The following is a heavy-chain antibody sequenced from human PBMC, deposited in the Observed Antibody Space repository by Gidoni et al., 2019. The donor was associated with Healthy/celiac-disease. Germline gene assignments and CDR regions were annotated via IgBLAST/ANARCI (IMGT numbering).Heavy chain of an antibody. Sequence: QVQLQESGPGLVKPSGTLSLTCAVSGGCLSSSNWWRWVRQPPGKGLVWIGEIDQSGSTNYNPSLKSLVTISVDKSKNQFSLKLSSVTAADTAVYYGALCSSDYYYGMDVWGQGTTVTVSS. CDR3: ALCSSDYYYGMDV. CDR2: IDQSGST. CDR1: GGCLSSSNW. V-gene: IGHV4-4*02. D-gene: IGHD2-15*01. J-gene: IGHJ6*02.